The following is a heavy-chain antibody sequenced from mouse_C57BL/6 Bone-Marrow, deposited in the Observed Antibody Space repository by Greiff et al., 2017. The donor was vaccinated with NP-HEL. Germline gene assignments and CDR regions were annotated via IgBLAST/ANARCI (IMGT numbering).Heavy chain of an antibody. CDR2: IYPGGGYT. CDR3: ARSGIYYDYSWFAY. Sequence: LVESGAELVRPGTSVKMSCKASGYTFTNYWIGWAKQRPGHGLEWIGDIYPGGGYTNYNEKFKGKATLTADKSSSTAYMQFSSLTSEDSAIYYCARSGIYYDYSWFAYWGQGTLVTVSA. V-gene: IGHV1-63*01. J-gene: IGHJ3*01. CDR1: GYTFTNYW. D-gene: IGHD2-4*01.